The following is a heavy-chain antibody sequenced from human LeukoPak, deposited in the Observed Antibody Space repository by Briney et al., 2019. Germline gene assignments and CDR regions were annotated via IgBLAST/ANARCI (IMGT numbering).Heavy chain of an antibody. Sequence: GGSLRLSCAASGFIFSKYWMTWVHQAPGKGLEWVANIQQDGSEKYYVDSVEGRFTISRDNAKNSVYLQMNSLRAEDAAVYYCARCGVTAVSGTNYYYYMDVWGRGTAVTVSS. CDR3: ARCGVTAVSGTNYYYYMDV. D-gene: IGHD5-18*01. CDR2: IQQDGSEK. CDR1: GFIFSKYW. J-gene: IGHJ6*03. V-gene: IGHV3-7*01.